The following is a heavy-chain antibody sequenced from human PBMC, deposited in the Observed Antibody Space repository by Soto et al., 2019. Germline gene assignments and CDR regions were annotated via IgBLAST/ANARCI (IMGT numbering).Heavy chain of an antibody. D-gene: IGHD6-13*01. Sequence: PRESLKISCKGSGYSFTSYWIGWVRQMPRKGLEWMGIIYPDDSDTRYSPSFQGEVTISAEKSISTAYLQWSSLKASDTAMYYCARHLGSYSSSTRYYYGMDVWGQGTTVTVSS. J-gene: IGHJ6*02. V-gene: IGHV5-51*01. CDR2: IYPDDSDT. CDR1: GYSFTSYW. CDR3: ARHLGSYSSSTRYYYGMDV.